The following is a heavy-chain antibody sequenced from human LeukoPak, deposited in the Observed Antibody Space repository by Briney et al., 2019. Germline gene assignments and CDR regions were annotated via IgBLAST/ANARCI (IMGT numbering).Heavy chain of an antibody. J-gene: IGHJ6*03. D-gene: IGHD3-22*01. CDR3: ARSSDGSRNEYYYYYYMDV. V-gene: IGHV4-61*02. CDR2: IYTSGST. CDR1: GGSISSGSYY. Sequence: PSQTLSLTCTASGGSISSGSYYWSWIRQPAGKGLEWIGRIYTSGSTNYNPSLKSRVTISVDTSKNQFSLKLSSVTAADTAVYYCARSSDGSRNEYYYYYYMDVWGKGTTVTISS.